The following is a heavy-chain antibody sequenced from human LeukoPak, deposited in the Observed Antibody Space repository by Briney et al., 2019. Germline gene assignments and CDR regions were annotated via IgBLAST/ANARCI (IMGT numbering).Heavy chain of an antibody. D-gene: IGHD5-12*01. V-gene: IGHV3-7*03. CDR2: IKEDGSET. CDR3: AKAKRNSDYLFDY. CDR1: GFIFKKYW. Sequence: PGGSLRLSCAASGFIFKKYWMNWVRQVPGKGLECLANIKEDGSETYYADSVKGRFTISRDNAGRSLFLQMNSLRPEDTAFYYCAKAKRNSDYLFDYWGQGTLVAVSS. J-gene: IGHJ4*02.